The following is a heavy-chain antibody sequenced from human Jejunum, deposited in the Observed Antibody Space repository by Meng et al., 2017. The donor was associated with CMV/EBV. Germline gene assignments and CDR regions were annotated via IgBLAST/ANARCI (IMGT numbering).Heavy chain of an antibody. Sequence: YTFTGYYMHWVRQAPGQVLEWMGWINPNSGGTNYAQKFQGRVTMTRDTPISTAYMELSRLRSDDTAVYYCARDLYGSIAAAGSLDYWGQGTLVTVSS. CDR1: YTFTGYY. D-gene: IGHD6-13*01. V-gene: IGHV1-2*02. J-gene: IGHJ4*02. CDR3: ARDLYGSIAAAGSLDY. CDR2: INPNSGGT.